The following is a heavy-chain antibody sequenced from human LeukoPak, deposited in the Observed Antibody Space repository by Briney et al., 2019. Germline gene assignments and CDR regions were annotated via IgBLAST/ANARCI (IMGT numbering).Heavy chain of an antibody. D-gene: IGHD5-12*01. CDR2: IYSGGST. J-gene: IGHJ4*02. CDR1: EFSVGSNY. CDR3: ARGPSGYHNT. Sequence: GGSLRLSCAASEFSVGSNYMTWVRQAPGKGLEWVSLIYSGGSTYYADSVKGRFTISRDNSKNTLYLQMNSLRAEDTAVYYFARGPSGYHNTGGQGTLVTVSS. V-gene: IGHV3-66*01.